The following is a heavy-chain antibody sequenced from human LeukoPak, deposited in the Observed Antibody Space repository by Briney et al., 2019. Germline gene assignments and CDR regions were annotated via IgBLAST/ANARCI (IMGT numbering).Heavy chain of an antibody. D-gene: IGHD6-19*01. J-gene: IGHJ4*02. CDR1: GRSISYWY. CDR3: ARETSLVGYSGGLGFNY. Sequence: SETLSLTCTVSGRSISYWYWSWLRQPPGKGLEWVGNIYGSGRPNYNPSLTSRVTISVDTSKNQFSLKLTSVTAADTAVYYCARETSLVGYSGGLGFNYWGQGILVTVSS. V-gene: IGHV4-59*01. CDR2: IYGSGRP.